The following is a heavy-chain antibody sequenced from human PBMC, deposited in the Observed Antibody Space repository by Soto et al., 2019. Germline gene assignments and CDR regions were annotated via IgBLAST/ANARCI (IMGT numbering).Heavy chain of an antibody. D-gene: IGHD4-17*01. Sequence: WGSLRLSCAASGFTFSSYAIIFFRHSPFKGLEWVSSISGSGGNTYYADSVKGRFTISRDNSKNTLNLQMNRLRAEDTAVYYCAKVWEMTLTTRNYNYGMDVWGQGTTVTVSS. V-gene: IGHV3-23*01. CDR1: GFTFSSYA. CDR3: AKVWEMTLTTRNYNYGMDV. CDR2: ISGSGGNT. J-gene: IGHJ6*02.